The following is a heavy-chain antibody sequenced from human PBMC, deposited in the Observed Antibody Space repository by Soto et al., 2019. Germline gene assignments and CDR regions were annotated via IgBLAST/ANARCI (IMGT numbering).Heavy chain of an antibody. Sequence: PSETLSLTCTVSGGSISSGGYYWSWIRQHPGKGLEWIGYIYYSGSTYYNPSLKSRVTISVDTSKNQFSLKLSSVTAADTAVYYCARVNRGDYYFDYWGQGTLVTVSS. D-gene: IGHD2-21*02. CDR2: IYYSGST. CDR1: GGSISSGGYY. CDR3: ARVNRGDYYFDY. V-gene: IGHV4-31*03. J-gene: IGHJ4*02.